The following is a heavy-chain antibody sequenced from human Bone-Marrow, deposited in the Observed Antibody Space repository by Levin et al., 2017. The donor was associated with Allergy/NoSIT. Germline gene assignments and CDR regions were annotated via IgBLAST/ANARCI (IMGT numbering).Heavy chain of an antibody. D-gene: IGHD3-10*01. Sequence: GESLKISCAASGFTFSSSNMNWVRQAPGKGLEWISFISNSGSHMYYVDSVKGRFAISRDNAENSLYLQMNSLRAEDTAVYYCAREHDSGSYSPYWGRGTLVTVSS. V-gene: IGHV3-21*01. CDR3: AREHDSGSYSPY. CDR1: GFTFSSSN. J-gene: IGHJ4*02. CDR2: ISNSGSHM.